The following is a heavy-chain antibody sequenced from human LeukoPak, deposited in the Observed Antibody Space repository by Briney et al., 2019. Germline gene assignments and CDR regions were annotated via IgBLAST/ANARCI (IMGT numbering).Heavy chain of an antibody. CDR2: FDPEDGET. CDR1: GYTLTELS. V-gene: IGHV1-24*01. Sequence: GASVKVSCKVSGYTLTELSMHWVRQAPGKGLEWMGGFDPEDGETFYAQKFQGRVTMTEDTSTDTAYMELSSLRSEDTAVYYCTRVTGTTGEVKFAPWGKGPLATVP. D-gene: IGHD4-17*01. J-gene: IGHJ5*02. CDR3: TRVTGTTGEVKFAP.